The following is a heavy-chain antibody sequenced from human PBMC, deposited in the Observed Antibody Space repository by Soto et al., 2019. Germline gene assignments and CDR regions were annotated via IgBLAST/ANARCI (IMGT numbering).Heavy chain of an antibody. Sequence: QVQLVQSGAEVKEPGASVKVSCKASGYTFTSHTIHWARQAPGQVLEWMGWIIVSHGRPRIAPHFQGRVTLTTDTSATPAYMELNSLTSEDTAVYFCAREPEDGVPGDFWGQGTLVVVSS. V-gene: IGHV1-3*01. D-gene: IGHD3-3*01. CDR3: AREPEDGVPGDF. CDR2: IIVSHGRP. CDR1: GYTFTSHT. J-gene: IGHJ4*02.